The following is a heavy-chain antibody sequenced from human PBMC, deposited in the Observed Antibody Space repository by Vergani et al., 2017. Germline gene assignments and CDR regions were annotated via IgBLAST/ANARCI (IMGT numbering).Heavy chain of an antibody. CDR3: AINLSYYYGSGSTNPFDY. Sequence: QVQLVQSGAEVKKPGASVKVSCKASGYTFLSYGISWGRQAPGQGLKWMGWISVYNGVINYAQNFQGRVTMTTDISTNTAYMELRSLRSDATAVYYCAINLSYYYGSGSTNPFDYWGQGTLVIVSS. D-gene: IGHD3-10*01. CDR1: GYTFLSYG. CDR2: ISVYNGVI. J-gene: IGHJ4*02. V-gene: IGHV1-18*01.